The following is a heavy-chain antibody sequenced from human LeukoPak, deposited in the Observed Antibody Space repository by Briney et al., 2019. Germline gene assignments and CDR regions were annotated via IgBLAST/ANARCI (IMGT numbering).Heavy chain of an antibody. D-gene: IGHD3-22*01. CDR2: IYWDDDK. V-gene: IGHV2-5*02. CDR1: GFSLSTSGVG. J-gene: IGHJ1*01. Sequence: SGPTPVKPTQTLTLTCTFSGFSLSTSGVGVGWIRQPPGKALEWLALIYWDDDKRYSPSLESRLTITKDTSKNQVVLTMTNMDPVDTATYYCAHLLRDYYDSSGYYGLAEYFQHWGQGTLVTVSS. CDR3: AHLLRDYYDSSGYYGLAEYFQH.